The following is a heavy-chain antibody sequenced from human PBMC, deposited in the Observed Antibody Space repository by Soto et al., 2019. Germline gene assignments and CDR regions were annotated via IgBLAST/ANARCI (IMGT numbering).Heavy chain of an antibody. V-gene: IGHV3-7*03. CDR1: GFMFGSYW. CDR3: ARVRANDYEIDY. CDR2: IKRDGSEK. Sequence: EVQLVESGGGLGQPGGSLRLSCAASGFMFGSYWMTWVRHAPGKGLEWVANIKRDGSEKFYVDSVKGRITISRDNADNSLFLHMNSPRAGDTPIYYCARVRANDYEIDYWGQGALVTVS. J-gene: IGHJ4*02. D-gene: IGHD4-17*01.